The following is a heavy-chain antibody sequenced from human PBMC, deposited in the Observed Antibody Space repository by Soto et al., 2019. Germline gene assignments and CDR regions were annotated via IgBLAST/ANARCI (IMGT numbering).Heavy chain of an antibody. CDR1: GFTFGDYA. J-gene: IGHJ4*02. D-gene: IGHD1-26*01. Sequence: GGSLRLSCTTSGFTFGDYAMSWFRQAPGKGLEWVGFIRSKAYGETTEYAASVKGRFTFSRDDSKNIAYLQMNSLKIEDTAVYYCTRGREWELLLSHYWGQGALVTVSS. CDR3: TRGREWELLLSHY. V-gene: IGHV3-49*03. CDR2: IRSKAYGETT.